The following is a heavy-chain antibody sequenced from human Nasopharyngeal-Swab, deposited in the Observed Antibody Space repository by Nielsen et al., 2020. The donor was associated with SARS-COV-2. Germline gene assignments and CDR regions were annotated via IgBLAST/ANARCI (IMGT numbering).Heavy chain of an antibody. J-gene: IGHJ3*02. CDR3: ARAGRGPLYAFDI. Sequence: SETLSLTSAVYGGSFSGYYWSWIRQPPGKGLEWIGEINHSGRTNYNPSLKSRVTISVDTSKNQFSLKLSSVTVADTAVYYCARAGRGPLYAFDIWGQGTMVTVSS. CDR2: INHSGRT. CDR1: GGSFSGYY. V-gene: IGHV4-34*01. D-gene: IGHD2/OR15-2a*01.